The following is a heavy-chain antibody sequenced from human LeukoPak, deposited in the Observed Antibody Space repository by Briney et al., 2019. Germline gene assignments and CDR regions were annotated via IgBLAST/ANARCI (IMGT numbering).Heavy chain of an antibody. Sequence: GGSLRLSCAASGLTFSSYAMTWVRQAPGKGLEWVSSMSSGGTYIYYADSVRGRFTISRDNAKDSLFLLMNSLRVDDTAVYYCARGRPTGSSRRFVVQWGQGTLVSVSS. V-gene: IGHV3-21*06. CDR1: GLTFSSYA. D-gene: IGHD2-15*01. CDR3: ARGRPTGSSRRFVVQ. J-gene: IGHJ4*02. CDR2: MSSGGTYI.